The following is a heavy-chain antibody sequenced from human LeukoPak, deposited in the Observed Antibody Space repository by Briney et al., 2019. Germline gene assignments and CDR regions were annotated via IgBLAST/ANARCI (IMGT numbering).Heavy chain of an antibody. CDR2: IIPIFGTA. V-gene: IGHV1-69*13. J-gene: IGHJ3*02. CDR1: GGTFSSYA. D-gene: IGHD5-18*01. CDR3: AREDGTAMDNAFDI. Sequence: SVKVSCKASGGTFSSYAISWVRQAPGQGLEWMGGIIPIFGTANYAQKFQGRVTITADESTSTAYMELSSLRSEDTAVYYCAREDGTAMDNAFDIWSQGTMVTVSS.